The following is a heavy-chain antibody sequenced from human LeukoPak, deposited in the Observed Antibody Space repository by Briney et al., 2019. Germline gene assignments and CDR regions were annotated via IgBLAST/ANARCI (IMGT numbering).Heavy chain of an antibody. D-gene: IGHD7-27*01. CDR1: GYTFTGYY. V-gene: IGHV1-2*06. Sequence: GASVKVSCKASGYTFTGYYMHWVRQAPGQGLEWMGRINPNSGGTNYAQKFQGRVTMTRDTSISTAYMELSRLRSDDTAVYYCARPHLGLGIGFDYWGQGTLVTVSS. CDR2: INPNSGGT. J-gene: IGHJ4*02. CDR3: ARPHLGLGIGFDY.